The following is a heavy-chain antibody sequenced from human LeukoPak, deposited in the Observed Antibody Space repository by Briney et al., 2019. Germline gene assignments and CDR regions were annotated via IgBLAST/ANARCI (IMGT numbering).Heavy chain of an antibody. CDR1: GFTFDDYA. J-gene: IGHJ4*02. Sequence: PGRSLRLSCAASGFTFDDYAMHWVRQAPGKGLEWVSGISWNSGSIGYADSVKGRFTISKDNARNSLFLQMNSLRTEDTALYYCAKGSYGSGSYYNDYFDYWGQGTVVTVSS. V-gene: IGHV3-9*01. CDR3: AKGSYGSGSYYNDYFDY. CDR2: ISWNSGSI. D-gene: IGHD3-10*01.